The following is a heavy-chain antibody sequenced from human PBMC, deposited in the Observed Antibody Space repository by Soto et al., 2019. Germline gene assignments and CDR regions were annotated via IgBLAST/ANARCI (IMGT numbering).Heavy chain of an antibody. CDR3: EREDYYDTGYYVV. CDR2: IYTSGTT. D-gene: IGHD3-9*01. V-gene: IGHV4-4*07. J-gene: IGHJ4*02. CDR1: GRSMSGYY. Sequence: PXATLSLSCTVSGRSMSGYYLSWIRQPAGERLEWIGRIYTSGTTDFNPSLKGRVTMSVDTSKNQFSLKLTSVTAADTALYYCEREDYYDTGYYVVWGQGTQVTVSS.